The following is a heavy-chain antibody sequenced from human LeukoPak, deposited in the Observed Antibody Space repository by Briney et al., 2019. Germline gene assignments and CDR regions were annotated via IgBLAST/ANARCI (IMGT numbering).Heavy chain of an antibody. CDR2: ITHGEAA. D-gene: IGHD2-8*01. Sequence: PSETLSLTCAVYGGSFSGYHWSWIRQPPGKGLEWIGEITHGEAANYNPSPKSRITISMDTSKNQFSLKLSSVTAADTAMYYCARANLLGYCTNGVCPGGGLPFDYWGQGTLVSVSS. J-gene: IGHJ4*02. CDR3: ARANLLGYCTNGVCPGGGLPFDY. V-gene: IGHV4-34*01. CDR1: GGSFSGYH.